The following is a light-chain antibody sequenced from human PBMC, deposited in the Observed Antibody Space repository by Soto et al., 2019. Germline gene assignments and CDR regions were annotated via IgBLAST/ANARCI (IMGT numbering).Light chain of an antibody. CDR1: KIGSES. J-gene: IGLJ3*02. CDR2: FYS. V-gene: IGLV3-21*04. CDR3: QVWYGSSEQQV. Sequence: SYELSQPPSVSVAPGKTATITCGGNKIGSESVHRYQQKPGQAPVLVMDFYSDRPSGTPERFSGSNSGNKATMTIIRVEAVDEADYYCQVWYGSSEQQVFGGGPRLTVL.